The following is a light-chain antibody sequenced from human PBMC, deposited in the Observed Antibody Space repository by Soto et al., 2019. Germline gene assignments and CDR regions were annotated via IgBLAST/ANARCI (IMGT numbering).Light chain of an antibody. V-gene: IGLV2-14*01. CDR3: SSFTRSNTWV. CDR1: SSDVGAYNS. Sequence: QSALTQPASVSGSPGQSIIISCTGTSSDVGAYNSVCWHQQHPGKAPKLMIYEVSNRPSGVSDRFSASKSGNTASLTISGLQADDEGDYHCSSFTRSNTWVFGGGTKVTVL. J-gene: IGLJ3*02. CDR2: EVS.